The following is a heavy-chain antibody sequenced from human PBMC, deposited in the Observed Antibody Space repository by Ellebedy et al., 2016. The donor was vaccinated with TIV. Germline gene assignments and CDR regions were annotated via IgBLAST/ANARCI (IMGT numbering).Heavy chain of an antibody. CDR3: ASQGGDYGGLGYFDN. Sequence: SETLSLXXTVSGGSISSGSYYWSWIRQHPGKGLEWIGYMFYSGRTYHNPSLKSRVTISVDTSKNQFSLKLSSVTAADTAVYYCASQGGDYGGLGYFDNWGQGALVTVSS. CDR2: MFYSGRT. J-gene: IGHJ4*02. V-gene: IGHV4-31*03. CDR1: GGSISSGSYY. D-gene: IGHD4-23*01.